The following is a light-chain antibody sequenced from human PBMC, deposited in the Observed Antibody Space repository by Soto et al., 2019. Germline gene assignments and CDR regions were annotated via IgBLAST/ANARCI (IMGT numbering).Light chain of an antibody. CDR1: SSDVGSYSL. J-gene: IGLJ1*01. Sequence: SVLTHPASGSGAPVQSIRTTCTGTSSDVGSYSLLSWYQHHPGKAPKLIIYEDIKGPSGVSNRFSGSKSGNTASLRISGLQAEDEADYYCYTYAGGSTYLFGTGTKVTVL. CDR2: EDI. CDR3: YTYAGGSTYL. V-gene: IGLV2-23*01.